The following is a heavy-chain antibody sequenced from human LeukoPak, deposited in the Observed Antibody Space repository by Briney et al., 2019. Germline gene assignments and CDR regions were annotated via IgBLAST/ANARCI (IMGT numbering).Heavy chain of an antibody. V-gene: IGHV4-59*08. J-gene: IGHJ3*02. D-gene: IGHD4-17*01. CDR2: INYSGSA. Sequence: INYSGSASYNPSLKSRVTMSVDTSKQFSLSLSSVTAADTAVYYCASHNYDDYVFDIWGQGTKVTVSS. CDR3: ASHNYDDYVFDI.